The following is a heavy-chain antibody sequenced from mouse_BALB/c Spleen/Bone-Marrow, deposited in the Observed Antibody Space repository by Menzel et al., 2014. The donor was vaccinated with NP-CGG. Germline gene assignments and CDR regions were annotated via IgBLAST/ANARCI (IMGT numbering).Heavy chain of an antibody. Sequence: VHVKQSGAELVKPGASVKLSCTGSGFNIKDTLMHWVKQRPEQGLEWIGRIDPANGNTKYDPRFQGKATITADTSSNTAYLQLTRLTSEDTAVYYCTRGEDYWGQGTTLAVSS. CDR3: TRGEDY. CDR2: IDPANGNT. V-gene: IGHV14-3*02. J-gene: IGHJ2*01. CDR1: GFNIKDTL.